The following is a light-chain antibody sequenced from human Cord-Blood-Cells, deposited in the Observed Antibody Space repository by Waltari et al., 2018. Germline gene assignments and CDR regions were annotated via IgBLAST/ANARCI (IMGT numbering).Light chain of an antibody. CDR3: QQYNNWPPVYT. CDR2: GAS. V-gene: IGKV3-15*01. Sequence: EIVMTQSPATLSVSTGERATLSCRASQSVSSNLAWYQQKPGQSPRILIYGASTRATGIPARFSGSGSWTEFTLTISSLQSEDFAVYYCQQYNNWPPVYTFGQGTKLEIK. J-gene: IGKJ2*01. CDR1: QSVSSN.